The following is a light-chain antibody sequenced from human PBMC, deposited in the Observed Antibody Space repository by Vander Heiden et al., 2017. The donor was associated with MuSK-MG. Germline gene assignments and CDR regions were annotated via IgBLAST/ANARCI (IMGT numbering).Light chain of an antibody. CDR3: MQALQNPWT. J-gene: IGKJ1*01. CDR2: LGS. V-gene: IGKV2-28*01. CDR1: QSLLHSNGYNY. Sequence: DIVMTQSPLSLPVTPGEPASISCRSSQSLLHSNGYNYLVWYLQKQGQFPQLLIYLGSTRASGVPDRCIGGGSGTDFSLQISRVEAADVWVYYCMQALQNPWTFGQGTKVEIK.